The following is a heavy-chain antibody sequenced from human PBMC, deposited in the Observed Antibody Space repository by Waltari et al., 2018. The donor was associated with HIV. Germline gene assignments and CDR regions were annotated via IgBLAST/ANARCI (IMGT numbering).Heavy chain of an antibody. CDR2: IKSEDDGGTT. CDR1: GFTLTNAW. J-gene: IGHJ4*02. CDR3: TSTGGGITDY. D-gene: IGHD2-15*01. Sequence: EVQLVESGGGLVKPGESLRLSCAASGFTLTNAWMSWVRRAPGKGLEWCGRIKSEDDGGTTDYAAPVKGRFTISRDDSKNALYLQMNSRKTEDTALYYCTSTGGGITDYWGQGTLVTVSS. V-gene: IGHV3-15*01.